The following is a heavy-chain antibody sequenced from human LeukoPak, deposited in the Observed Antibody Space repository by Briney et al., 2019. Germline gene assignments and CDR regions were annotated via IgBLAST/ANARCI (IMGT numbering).Heavy chain of an antibody. J-gene: IGHJ4*02. CDR3: ARGHRSSGWYYFDY. V-gene: IGHV4-34*01. CDR1: GGSFSGYY. CDR2: INHSGST. D-gene: IGHD6-19*01. Sequence: PSETLSLTCAVYGGSFSGYYWSWIRQPPGKGLEWIGEINHSGSTNYNPSLKSRVTISVDTSKNQFSLKLSSVTATDTAVYYCARGHRSSGWYYFDYWGQGTLVTVSS.